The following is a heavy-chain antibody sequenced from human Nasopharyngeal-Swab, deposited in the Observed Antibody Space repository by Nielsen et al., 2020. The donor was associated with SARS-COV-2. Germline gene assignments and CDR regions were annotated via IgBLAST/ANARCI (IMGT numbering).Heavy chain of an antibody. CDR1: GFTFDDYA. J-gene: IGHJ6*03. Sequence: GGSLRLSCAASGFTFDDYAMHWVRQAPGKGLEWVSGISWNSGSIGYADSVKGRFTISRDNAKNSLYLQMNSLRAEDTALYYCAPLAPMDVWGKGTTVTVLL. CDR3: APLAPMDV. CDR2: ISWNSGSI. V-gene: IGHV3-9*01.